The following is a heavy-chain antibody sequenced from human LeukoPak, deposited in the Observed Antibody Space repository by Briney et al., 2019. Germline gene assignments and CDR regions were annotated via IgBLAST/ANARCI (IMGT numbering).Heavy chain of an antibody. D-gene: IGHD6-19*01. J-gene: IGHJ6*02. CDR2: IYYSGST. V-gene: IGHV4-39*01. Sequence: SETLSLTCTVSGGSISSSSYYWGWIRQPPGKGLEWIGSIYYSGSTYYNPSLKSRVTISVDTSKNQFSLKLSSVTAADTAVYFCANSLYGSGWSVYYYGMDVWGQGTTVTVSS. CDR1: GGSISSSSYY. CDR3: ANSLYGSGWSVYYYGMDV.